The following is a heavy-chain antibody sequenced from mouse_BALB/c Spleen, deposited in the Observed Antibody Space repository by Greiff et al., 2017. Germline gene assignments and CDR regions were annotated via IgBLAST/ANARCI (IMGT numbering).Heavy chain of an antibody. CDR3: TPGDYDYEGWFAY. V-gene: IGHV1-15*01. Sequence: QVQLQQSGAELVRPGASVTLSCKASGYTFTDYEMHWVKQTPVHGLEWIGAIDPETGGTAYNQKFKGKATLTADKSSSTAYMELRSLTSEDSAVYYGTPGDYDYEGWFAYWGQGTLVTVSA. CDR1: GYTFTDYE. CDR2: IDPETGGT. D-gene: IGHD2-4*01. J-gene: IGHJ3*01.